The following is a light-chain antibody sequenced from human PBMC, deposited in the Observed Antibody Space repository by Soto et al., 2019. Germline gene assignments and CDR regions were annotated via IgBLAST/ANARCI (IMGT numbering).Light chain of an antibody. CDR3: QHYGSSRT. CDR1: QTGSSS. Sequence: EIVFTQAPGTLSLSPGERATLSCRASQTGSSSLAWYQQKPGQAPRLLIYGASNRATGIPDRFSGSGSGTDFTLTISRLEPEDFAVYYCQHYGSSRTFGQGTKVDIK. V-gene: IGKV3-20*01. J-gene: IGKJ1*01. CDR2: GAS.